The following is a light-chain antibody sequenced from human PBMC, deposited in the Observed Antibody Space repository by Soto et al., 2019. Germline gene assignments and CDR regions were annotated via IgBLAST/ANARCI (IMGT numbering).Light chain of an antibody. Sequence: QSALTQPRSVSGSPGQSVTISCTGTSSDVGGYDYVSWYVQHPGKAPKLMIYDVSKRPSGVPDRFSGSKSGNTASLTISGLQAEDEADYYCCSYAGSYTFVLFGGGTKLTVL. CDR2: DVS. CDR1: SSDVGGYDY. CDR3: CSYAGSYTFVL. V-gene: IGLV2-11*01. J-gene: IGLJ2*01.